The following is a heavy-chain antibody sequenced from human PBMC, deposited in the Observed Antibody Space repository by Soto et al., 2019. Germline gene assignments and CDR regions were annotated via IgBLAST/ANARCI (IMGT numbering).Heavy chain of an antibody. CDR1: GYTFTSYA. V-gene: IGHV1-3*01. Sequence: ASVKVSCKASGYTFTSYAMHWVLQAPGQRLEWMGWINAGNGNTKYSQKFQGRVTITRDTSASTAYMELSSLRSEDTAVYYCASKEMATITGYYYYYGMDVWGQGTTVTVSS. D-gene: IGHD5-12*01. CDR2: INAGNGNT. J-gene: IGHJ6*02. CDR3: ASKEMATITGYYYYYGMDV.